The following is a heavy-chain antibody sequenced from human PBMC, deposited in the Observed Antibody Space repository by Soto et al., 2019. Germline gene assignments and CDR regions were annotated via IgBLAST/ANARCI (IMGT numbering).Heavy chain of an antibody. Sequence: SETLSLTCTVSGGSISSSSYYWGWIRQPPGKGLEWIGSIYYSGSTYYNPSLKSRVTISVDTSKNQFSLKLSSVTAADTAVYYCARINGVVVPAAILWADYYYYYMDVWGKGTTVTVSS. J-gene: IGHJ6*03. CDR2: IYYSGST. D-gene: IGHD2-2*01. V-gene: IGHV4-39*01. CDR1: GGSISSSSYY. CDR3: ARINGVVVPAAILWADYYYYYMDV.